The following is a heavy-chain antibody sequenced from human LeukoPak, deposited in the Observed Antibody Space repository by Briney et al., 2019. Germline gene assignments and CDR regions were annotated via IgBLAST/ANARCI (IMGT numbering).Heavy chain of an antibody. CDR2: IIPIFGTS. D-gene: IGHD3-22*01. CDR1: GGTFSTYA. CDR3: ARGDYDSSGYYYYFDD. J-gene: IGHJ4*02. V-gene: IGHV1-69*13. Sequence: GASVKVSCKASGGTFSTYAISWIRQAPGQGLEWVGGIIPIFGTSNYAQNFRGRVTITAYESTSTAYMELSSLRSEDTAIYYCARGDYDSSGYYYYFDDWGQGTLVTVSS.